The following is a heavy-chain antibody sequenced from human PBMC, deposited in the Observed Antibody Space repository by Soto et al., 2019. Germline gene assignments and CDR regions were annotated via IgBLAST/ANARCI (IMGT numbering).Heavy chain of an antibody. CDR2: IYYSGST. Sequence: LLQLRETLSLTCTVSGGSISSYYWSWIRQPPGKGLEWIGYIYYSGSTNYNPSLKSRVTISVDTSKNQFSLKLSSVTAADTAVYYCARDLTPRQLVPVGWFDPWGQGTLVTVSS. V-gene: IGHV4-59*01. CDR3: ARDLTPRQLVPVGWFDP. J-gene: IGHJ5*02. D-gene: IGHD6-6*01. CDR1: GGSISSYY.